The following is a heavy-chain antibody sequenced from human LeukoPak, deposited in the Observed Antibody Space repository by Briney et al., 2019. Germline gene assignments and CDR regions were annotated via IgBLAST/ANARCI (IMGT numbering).Heavy chain of an antibody. D-gene: IGHD3-3*01. V-gene: IGHV4-4*07. CDR2: IYTSGST. CDR3: ARGDFWSGYDDY. J-gene: IGHJ4*02. Sequence: SETLSLTCTVSGGSISSYYWSWIRQPAGKGLEWIGRIYTSGSTNYNPSLRSRVTMSVDTSKNQFSLKLSSVTAADTAVYYCARGDFWSGYDDYWGQGTLVTVSS. CDR1: GGSISSYY.